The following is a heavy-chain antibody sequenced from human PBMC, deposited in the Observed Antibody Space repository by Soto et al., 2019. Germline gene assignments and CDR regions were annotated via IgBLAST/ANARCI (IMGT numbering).Heavy chain of an antibody. Sequence: EVQLVESGGGLVQPGGSLRLSCAASGFTFSSYSMNWVRQAPGKGLEWVSYISSSSSTIYYADSVKGRFTISRDNAKNSLYLQMNSLRDEDTAVYYCARDPGLYYYGSGMDAFDIWGQGTMVTVSS. CDR1: GFTFSSYS. D-gene: IGHD3-10*01. J-gene: IGHJ3*02. V-gene: IGHV3-48*02. CDR2: ISSSSSTI. CDR3: ARDPGLYYYGSGMDAFDI.